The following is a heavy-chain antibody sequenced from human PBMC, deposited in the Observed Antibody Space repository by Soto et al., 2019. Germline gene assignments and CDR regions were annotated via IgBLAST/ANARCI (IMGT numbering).Heavy chain of an antibody. Sequence: EVQLLESGGGLVQPGGSLRLSCVGSGFTFSAHAITWVRQAPGKGLEWVSTLGTIGAFYADSVKGRFTISRDNSKNTVNMQMNSLRGEDTAIYYCARDLTTHDYWGLGTVVTVSS. V-gene: IGHV3-23*01. CDR3: ARDLTTHDY. CDR2: LGTIGA. CDR1: GFTFSAHA. J-gene: IGHJ4*02.